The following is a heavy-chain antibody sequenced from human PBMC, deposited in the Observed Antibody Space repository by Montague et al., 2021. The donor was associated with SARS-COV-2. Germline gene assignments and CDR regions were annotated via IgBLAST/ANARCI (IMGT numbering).Heavy chain of an antibody. J-gene: IGHJ5*02. CDR1: GGSISSGSYY. D-gene: IGHD3-22*01. CDR3: ARGPRITMIVVVITDMWFDP. CDR2: IYTSGST. Sequence: TLSLTCTVSGGSISSGSYYWSWIRQPAGKGLEWIGRIYTSGSTNYNPSLKSRVTISVDTSKNRFSLKLSSVTAADTAVYYCARGPRITMIVVVITDMWFDPWGQGTLVTVSS. V-gene: IGHV4-61*02.